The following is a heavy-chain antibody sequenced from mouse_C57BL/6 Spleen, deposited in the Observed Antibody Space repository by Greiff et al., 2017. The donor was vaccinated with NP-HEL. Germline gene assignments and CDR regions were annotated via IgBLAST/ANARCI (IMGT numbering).Heavy chain of an antibody. CDR2: IDPANGNT. Sequence: EVQLQQSVAELVRPGASVKLSCTASGFNIKNTYMHWVKQRPEQGLEWIGRIDPANGNTTYAPKFPGKATITADTSSNTAYLQLSSLTSEDTAIYYCARGLITTGPKGDYLYYWGEGTTLTDSS. CDR1: GFNIKNTY. V-gene: IGHV14-3*01. D-gene: IGHD1-1*01. J-gene: IGHJ2*01. CDR3: ARGLITTGPKGDYLYY.